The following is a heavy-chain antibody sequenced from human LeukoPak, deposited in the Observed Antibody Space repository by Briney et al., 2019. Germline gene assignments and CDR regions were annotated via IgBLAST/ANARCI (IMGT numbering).Heavy chain of an antibody. CDR2: ISGSGGST. J-gene: IGHJ3*02. Sequence: GGSLRLSCAASGFTFSSYAVSWVRQAPGQGLEWVSSISGSGGSTYYADSVKGRFTISRDNSKNTLYLQMNSLRADDTAVYYCAKFGEQDSSGYFDDAFDIWGQGTMVTVSS. CDR3: AKFGEQDSSGYFDDAFDI. V-gene: IGHV3-23*01. CDR1: GFTFSSYA. D-gene: IGHD3-22*01.